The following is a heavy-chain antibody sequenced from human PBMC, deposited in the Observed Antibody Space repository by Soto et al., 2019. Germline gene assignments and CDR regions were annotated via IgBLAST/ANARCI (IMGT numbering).Heavy chain of an antibody. Sequence: ASVKVSCKASGGTFSSYAISWVRQAPGQGLEWMGGIIPIFGTANYAQKFQGRVTITRDTSASTAYMELSSLRSEDTAVYYCARDFSGRHYYGMDVWGQGTTVTVSS. J-gene: IGHJ6*02. CDR3: ARDFSGRHYYGMDV. D-gene: IGHD6-19*01. CDR1: GGTFSSYA. CDR2: IIPIFGTA. V-gene: IGHV1-69*05.